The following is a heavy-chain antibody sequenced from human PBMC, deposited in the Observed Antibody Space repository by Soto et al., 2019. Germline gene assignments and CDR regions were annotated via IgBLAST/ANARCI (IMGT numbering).Heavy chain of an antibody. D-gene: IGHD6-19*01. J-gene: IGHJ4*02. Sequence: GGSLRLSCAASGFSFSSHAMSWVRQAPGKGVEWVSAIGGSGGSTYYADSVKGRFTISRDNAKNSLYLQMNSLRAEDTAVYYCATYQAYSSGWYGAGNYWGQGTLVTISS. CDR2: IGGSGGST. CDR3: ATYQAYSSGWYGAGNY. V-gene: IGHV3-23*01. CDR1: GFSFSSHA.